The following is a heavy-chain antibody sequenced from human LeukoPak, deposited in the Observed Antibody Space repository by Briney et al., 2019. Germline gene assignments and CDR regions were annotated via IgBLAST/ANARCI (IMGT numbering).Heavy chain of an antibody. J-gene: IGHJ4*02. CDR1: GFTFSSYS. CDR2: ISSRSSYI. Sequence: GGSLRLSCAASGFTFSSYSMNWVRQAPGKGLEWVSSISSRSSYIYYADSVKGRFTISRDNAKNSLYLQMNSLRAEDTAVYYCARETRIAVAGPYFDYWGQGTLVTVSS. V-gene: IGHV3-21*01. D-gene: IGHD6-19*01. CDR3: ARETRIAVAGPYFDY.